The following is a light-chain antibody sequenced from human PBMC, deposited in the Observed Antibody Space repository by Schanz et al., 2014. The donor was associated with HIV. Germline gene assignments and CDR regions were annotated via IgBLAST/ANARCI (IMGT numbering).Light chain of an antibody. CDR3: ATWDDSLNGWV. CDR1: SSNIGSNA. CDR2: NTY. Sequence: QSVLTQPPSASGTPGQRVTISCSVSSSNIGSNAVNWFQHLPGTAPKLLIYNTYHRPSGVPDRFSGSQSGASAFLAISGLQSEDEADFYCATWDDSLNGWVFGGGTKLTVL. J-gene: IGLJ3*02. V-gene: IGLV1-44*01.